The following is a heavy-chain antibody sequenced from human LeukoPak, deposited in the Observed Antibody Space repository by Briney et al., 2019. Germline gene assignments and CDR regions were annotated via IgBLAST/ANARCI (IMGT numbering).Heavy chain of an antibody. Sequence: GGSLRLSCAASGFTFNNAWLSWVRQAPGKGLEWVSGINWNGDNTDYADSVKGRFTISRDNAKNSLYLQMNSLRAEDTALYYCARGFDGNFDYWGQGTLVTVSP. V-gene: IGHV3-20*04. CDR1: GFTFNNAW. D-gene: IGHD3-9*01. J-gene: IGHJ4*02. CDR3: ARGFDGNFDY. CDR2: INWNGDNT.